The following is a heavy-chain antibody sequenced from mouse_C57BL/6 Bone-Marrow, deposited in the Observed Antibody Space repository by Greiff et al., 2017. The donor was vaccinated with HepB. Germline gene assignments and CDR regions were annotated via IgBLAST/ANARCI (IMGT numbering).Heavy chain of an antibody. CDR3: ARLGVSSYFDY. CDR2: ISSDSTTV. V-gene: IGHV5-17*02. CDR1: GFTFSSFG. Sequence: EVKVEESGGGLVQPGGSRKLSCSPSGFTFSSFGMHWVRQVPEKGLEWVAYISSDSTTVYYAVTVKGRFIISRDNPKNTLFLQMTSLRSEDSAMYYCARLGVSSYFDYWGQGTTLTVSS. J-gene: IGHJ2*01.